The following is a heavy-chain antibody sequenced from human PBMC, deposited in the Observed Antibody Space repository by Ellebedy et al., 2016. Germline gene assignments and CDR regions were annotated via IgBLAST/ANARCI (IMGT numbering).Heavy chain of an antibody. CDR2: TYYSSKWYN. D-gene: IGHD3-16*01. CDR3: ARGWGRTGFDC. J-gene: IGHJ4*02. Sequence: SQTLSLTCAISGDSVSSNSAAWNWIRQSPSGGLEWLGRTYYSSKWYNDYAASVKGRITVNPDTSRNQFSLQLNSVTPEDTAMYFCARGWGRTGFDCWGQGTLVTVSS. CDR1: GDSVSSNSAA. V-gene: IGHV6-1*01.